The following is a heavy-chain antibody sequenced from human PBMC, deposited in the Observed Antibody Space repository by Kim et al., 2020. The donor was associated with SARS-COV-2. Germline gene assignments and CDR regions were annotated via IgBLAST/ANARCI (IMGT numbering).Heavy chain of an antibody. V-gene: IGHV4-59*09. CDR2: T. J-gene: IGHJ4*02. CDR3: ARGMVAIWFDY. D-gene: IGHD5-12*01. Sequence: TTYNPTLKSRVTLSVATSKDQFSLKLSSVTAADPSVYYCARGMVAIWFDYWGQGNLVTVSS.